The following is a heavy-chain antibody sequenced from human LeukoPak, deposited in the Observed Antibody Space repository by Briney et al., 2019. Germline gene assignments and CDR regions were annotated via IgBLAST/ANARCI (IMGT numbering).Heavy chain of an antibody. J-gene: IGHJ4*02. D-gene: IGHD2-2*01. CDR2: ISSSGSTI. V-gene: IGHV3-11*01. Sequence: GRSLRLSCAASGFTFDDYAMHWVRQAPGKGLEWVSYISSSGSTIYYADSVKGRFTISRDNAKNSLYLQMNSLRAEDTAVYYCARGGRRYCSSTSCFPIDYWGQGTLVTVSS. CDR1: GFTFDDYA. CDR3: ARGGRRYCSSTSCFPIDY.